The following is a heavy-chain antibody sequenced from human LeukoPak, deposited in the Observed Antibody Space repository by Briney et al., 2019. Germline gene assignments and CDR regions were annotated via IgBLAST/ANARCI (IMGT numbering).Heavy chain of an antibody. V-gene: IGHV4-59*01. Sequence: PSETLSLTCTVSGGSISNYYWSWIRQPPGKGLEWIGYIYYSGSTNYNPSLKSRVTISVDTSKNQFSLKLSSVTAADTAVYYCAGGEGYSSGWYVPRPNYYYYGMDVWGKGTTVTVSS. J-gene: IGHJ6*04. CDR1: GGSISNYY. CDR2: IYYSGST. D-gene: IGHD6-19*01. CDR3: AGGEGYSSGWYVPRPNYYYYGMDV.